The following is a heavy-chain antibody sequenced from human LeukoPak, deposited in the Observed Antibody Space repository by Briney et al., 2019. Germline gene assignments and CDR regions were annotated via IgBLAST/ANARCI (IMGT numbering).Heavy chain of an antibody. CDR1: GFTVSNSY. CDR2: IYSGGNT. V-gene: IGHV3-66*01. D-gene: IGHD3-16*01. J-gene: IGHJ5*02. Sequence: GGSLRLSCAASGFTVSNSYMSWVRQAPGKGLEWVSLIYSGGNTYYADSVKGRFTISRENAKNSLYLQMNSLRAGDTAVYYCARGGRRNWFDPWGQGTLVTVSS. CDR3: ARGGRRNWFDP.